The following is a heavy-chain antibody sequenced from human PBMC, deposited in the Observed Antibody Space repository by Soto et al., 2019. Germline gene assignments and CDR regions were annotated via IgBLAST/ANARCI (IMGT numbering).Heavy chain of an antibody. Sequence: EVQLVESGGGLIQPGRSLRLSCTPSGFTFPDYGVSWFRQAPGKGLEWLGFIRSRPYGGTTEYAASVEGRFTISRDNSEGIASRQMNSLTTEDTAVYYCAKKVDDGDYPFYFDYWGQGTLVTVSS. V-gene: IGHV3-49*03. J-gene: IGHJ4*02. CDR1: GFTFPDYG. CDR3: AKKVDDGDYPFYFDY. CDR2: IRSRPYGGTT. D-gene: IGHD4-17*01.